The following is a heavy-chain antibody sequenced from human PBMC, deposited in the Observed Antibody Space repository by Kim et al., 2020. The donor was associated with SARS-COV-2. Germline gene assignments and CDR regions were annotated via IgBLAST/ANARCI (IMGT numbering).Heavy chain of an antibody. J-gene: IGHJ4*02. V-gene: IGHV4-59*08. CDR2: IYYSGCT. Sequence: SETLSLTCTVSGGSISSYYWSWIRQAPGKGLEWIGYIYYSGCTNYNPSLKSRVTILVDTSKNQFSLKLSSVTAADTAVYYCARQRGIAAVTPLGYWGQGTLVTVSS. D-gene: IGHD6-13*01. CDR3: ARQRGIAAVTPLGY. CDR1: GGSISSYY.